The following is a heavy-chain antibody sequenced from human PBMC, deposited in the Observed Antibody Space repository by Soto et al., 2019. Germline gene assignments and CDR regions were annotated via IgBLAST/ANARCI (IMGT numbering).Heavy chain of an antibody. CDR1: GGTFSSYA. CDR3: ARRGYRGDDYVDTAIPVAFDI. CDR2: IIPIFGTA. D-gene: IGHD5-12*01. V-gene: IGHV1-69*06. Sequence: EASVKVSFKASGGTFSSYAISWVRQAPGQGLELMGGIIPIFGTANYAQKFQGRVTMTADKSTRTAYMELSSLRSEETAVYYCARRGYRGDDYVDTAIPVAFDIWG. J-gene: IGHJ3*02.